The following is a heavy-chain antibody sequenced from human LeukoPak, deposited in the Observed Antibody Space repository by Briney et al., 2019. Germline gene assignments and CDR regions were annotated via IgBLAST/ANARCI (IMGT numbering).Heavy chain of an antibody. CDR3: ARHPYSSSPGARWEPYYMDV. CDR2: IYTSGST. D-gene: IGHD6-13*01. V-gene: IGHV4-4*09. J-gene: IGHJ6*03. CDR1: GGSISSYY. Sequence: AETLSLTCTVSGGSISSYYWSWIRQPPGKGLEWIGYIYTSGSTNYNPSLKSRVTISVDTSKNQFSLKLSSVTAADTAVYYCARHPYSSSPGARWEPYYMDVWGKGTTVTVSS.